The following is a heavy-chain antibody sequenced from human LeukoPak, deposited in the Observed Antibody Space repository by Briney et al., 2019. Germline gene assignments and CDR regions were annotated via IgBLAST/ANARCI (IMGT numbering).Heavy chain of an antibody. V-gene: IGHV3-48*01. Sequence: GGSLRLSCAASGFTFSSYSMNWVRQAPGKGLEWVSYISSSSSTIYHADSVKGRFTISRDNSKNTLYLQMNSLRVEDTAVYYCASDYTNYDILTGYYPDVWGQGTTVTVSS. J-gene: IGHJ6*02. D-gene: IGHD3-9*01. CDR3: ASDYTNYDILTGYYPDV. CDR2: ISSSSSTI. CDR1: GFTFSSYS.